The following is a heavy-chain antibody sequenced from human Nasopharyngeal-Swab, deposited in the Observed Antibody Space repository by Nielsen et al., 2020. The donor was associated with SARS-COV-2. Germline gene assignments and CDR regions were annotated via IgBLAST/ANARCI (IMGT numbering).Heavy chain of an antibody. D-gene: IGHD1-26*01. V-gene: IGHV3-33*01. J-gene: IGHJ6*03. CDR3: ARASYRGYYYMDV. Sequence: VRQAPGKGLEWVAVIWYDGTNEDYVDSVKGRFTISRDNSKNTLYLQMNSLRAEDTAVYYCARASYRGYYYMDVWGKGTTVTVSS. CDR2: IWYDGTNE.